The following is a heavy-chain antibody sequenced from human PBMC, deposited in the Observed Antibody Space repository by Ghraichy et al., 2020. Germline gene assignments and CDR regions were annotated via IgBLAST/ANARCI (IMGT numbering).Heavy chain of an antibody. J-gene: IGHJ6*02. D-gene: IGHD5-24*01. CDR2: IRYDGSNK. V-gene: IGHV3-30*02. CDR3: AKEWGIGHRDGYNYYYYGMDV. CDR1: GFTFSSYG. Sequence: GGSLRLSCAASGFTFSSYGMHWVRQAPGKGLEWVAFIRYDGSNKYYADSVKGRFTISRDNSKNTLYLQMNSLRAEDTAVYYCAKEWGIGHRDGYNYYYYGMDVWGQRTTVTVSS.